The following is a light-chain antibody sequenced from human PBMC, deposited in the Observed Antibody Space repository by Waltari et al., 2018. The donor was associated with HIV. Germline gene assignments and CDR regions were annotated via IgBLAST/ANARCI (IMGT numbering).Light chain of an antibody. CDR2: DNN. V-gene: IGLV1-51*01. J-gene: IGLJ3*02. CDR1: SSDIGNTY. Sequence: QSVLTQPPSVSAAPGQKVAISCSGRSSDIGNTYVSWYQHHPGTAPKLLTYDNNKLPSGIPYRFSGSKSGTSATLGITVRQTGDEANYYCGTWETSLSAGVFGGGTKLTVL. CDR3: GTWETSLSAGV.